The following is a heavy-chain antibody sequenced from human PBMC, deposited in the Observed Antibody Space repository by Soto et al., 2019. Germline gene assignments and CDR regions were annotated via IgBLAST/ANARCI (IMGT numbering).Heavy chain of an antibody. D-gene: IGHD3-10*01. CDR2: IYYSGST. Sequence: PSETLSLTCTVSGGSISSYYWSWIRQPPGKGLEWIGYIYYSGSTNYNPSLKSRVTISVDTSKNQFSLKLSSVTAADTAVYYCARDYLYYYGSGSYAIYSRTHVWGQGTTVTDSS. V-gene: IGHV4-59*01. J-gene: IGHJ6*02. CDR3: ARDYLYYYGSGSYAIYSRTHV. CDR1: GGSISSYY.